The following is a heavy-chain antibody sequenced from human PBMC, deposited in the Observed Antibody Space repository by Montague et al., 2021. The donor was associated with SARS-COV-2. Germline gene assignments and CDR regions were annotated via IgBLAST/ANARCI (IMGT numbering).Heavy chain of an antibody. V-gene: IGHV4-59*08. Sequence: SETLSLTCSVSGGSLSTYYWSWIRQPPGKGPEWIGYIDDSGTTRYNPSLRSRATISLDLSKNQFSLDLNSVTAADTAVYYCARNAYNHYGLDVWGQGTTVTVSS. CDR2: IDDSGTT. CDR3: ARNAYNHYGLDV. CDR1: GGSLSTYY. J-gene: IGHJ6*02.